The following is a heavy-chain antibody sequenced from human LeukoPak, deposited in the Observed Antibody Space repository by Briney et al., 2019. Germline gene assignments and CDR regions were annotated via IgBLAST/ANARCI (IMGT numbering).Heavy chain of an antibody. D-gene: IGHD3-9*01. J-gene: IGHJ3*02. V-gene: IGHV4-61*05. Sequence: SETLSLTCTVSGGSISSSSYYWGWIRQPPGKGLEWIGYIYYSGSTNYNPSLKSRVTISVDTSKNQFSLKLSSVTAADTAVYYCARVRGHYDILTGYYEGRGAFDIWGQGTMVTVSS. CDR3: ARVRGHYDILTGYYEGRGAFDI. CDR1: GGSISSSSYY. CDR2: IYYSGST.